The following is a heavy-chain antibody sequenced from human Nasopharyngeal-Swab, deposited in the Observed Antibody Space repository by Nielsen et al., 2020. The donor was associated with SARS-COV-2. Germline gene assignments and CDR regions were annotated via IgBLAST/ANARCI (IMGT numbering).Heavy chain of an antibody. CDR3: AKVGDSSGYYYGMDV. CDR1: GFTFSSYS. D-gene: IGHD3-22*01. Sequence: GESLKISCAASGFTFSSYSMNWVRQAPGKGLEWVSSISSSSSYIYYADSVKGRFTISRDNSKNTLYLQMNSLRAEDTAVYYCAKVGDSSGYYYGMDVWGQGTTVTVSS. CDR2: ISSSSSYI. V-gene: IGHV3-21*04. J-gene: IGHJ6*02.